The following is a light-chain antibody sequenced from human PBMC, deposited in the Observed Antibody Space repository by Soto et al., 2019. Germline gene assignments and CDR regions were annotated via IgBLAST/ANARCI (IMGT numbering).Light chain of an antibody. J-gene: IGLJ1*01. Sequence: QSVLTQPASVSGSPGQSITISCTGTSSDIGDYNYVSWYQQHPGKVPKLMIYEVSNRPSGISNRFSGSKSGNTASLTISGLQADDEADYYCSSYTSTSSYVFGTGTKVTV. V-gene: IGLV2-14*01. CDR2: EVS. CDR3: SSYTSTSSYV. CDR1: SSDIGDYNY.